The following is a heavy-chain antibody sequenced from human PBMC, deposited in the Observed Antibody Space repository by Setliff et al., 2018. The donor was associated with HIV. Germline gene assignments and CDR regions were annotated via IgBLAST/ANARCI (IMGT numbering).Heavy chain of an antibody. CDR2: FYYGGST. D-gene: IGHD5-18*01. J-gene: IGHJ4*01. CDR3: ARDQKGYSYGYFDS. Sequence: SETLSLTCSVSGDSIGTYYWNWIRQTPGKRLEWIGFFYYGGSTDYDPALKNRVAISVDTSRNRVSLKMTSVTAADTAVYYCARDQKGYSYGYFDSWGQGILVTVSS. V-gene: IGHV4-59*01. CDR1: GDSIGTYY.